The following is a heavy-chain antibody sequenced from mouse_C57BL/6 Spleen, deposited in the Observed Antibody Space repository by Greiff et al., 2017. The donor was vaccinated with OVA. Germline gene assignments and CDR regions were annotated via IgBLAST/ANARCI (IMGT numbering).Heavy chain of an antibody. CDR2: ISSGSSTI. D-gene: IGHD1-1*01. Sequence: EVKVVESGGGLVKPGGSLKLSCAASGFTFSDYGMHWVRQAPEKGLEWVAYISSGSSTIYYADKVKGRFTISRDNAKNTLFLQITSLRSEDTAVYYCEKVVATDYFDYWGQSPTLTVAS. CDR3: EKVVATDYFDY. V-gene: IGHV5-17*01. J-gene: IGHJ2*01. CDR1: GFTFSDYG.